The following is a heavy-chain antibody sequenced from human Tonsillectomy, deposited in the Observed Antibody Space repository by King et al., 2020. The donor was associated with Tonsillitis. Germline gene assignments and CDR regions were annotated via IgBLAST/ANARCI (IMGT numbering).Heavy chain of an antibody. V-gene: IGHV3-30*18. CDR1: GFTFSSYG. CDR3: AKREGYWADY. CDR2: ISYDGSNK. D-gene: IGHD2-15*01. J-gene: IGHJ4*02. Sequence: VQLVESGGGVVQPGRSLRLSFAASGFTFSSYGMHWVRQAPGKGLEWVAVISYDGSNKYYADSVKGRFTISRDNSKNTLYLQMNSLRAEDTAVYYCAKREGYWADYWGQGTLVTVSS.